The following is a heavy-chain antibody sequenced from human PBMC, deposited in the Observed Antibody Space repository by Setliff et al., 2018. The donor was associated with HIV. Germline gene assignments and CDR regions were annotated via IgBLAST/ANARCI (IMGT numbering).Heavy chain of an antibody. CDR3: AKDNWAKGDTDAFDV. CDR2: IRRDGSEK. D-gene: IGHD2-21*01. CDR1: GFTFSSYW. J-gene: IGHJ3*01. Sequence: GGSLRLSCADSGFTFSSYWMSWVRQAPGKGLEWVANIRRDGSEKKYVDSVKGRFTISRDNAKNSVYLQMNSLRAEDTALYYCAKDNWAKGDTDAFDVWGQGTMVTVSS. V-gene: IGHV3-7*01.